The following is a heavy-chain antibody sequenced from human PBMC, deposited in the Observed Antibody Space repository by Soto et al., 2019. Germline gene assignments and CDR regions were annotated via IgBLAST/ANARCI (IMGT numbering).Heavy chain of an antibody. Sequence: QVQLVQSGAEVKKPGSSVKVSCKASGGTFSNYAINWVRQAPGEGLEWMGGIIPIFGTAKSAQKFQGRVTVTADEATGTAYMELRSLRSDDTAVYFCASSGERDYYDTSAYGWGQGTLVSVSP. CDR3: ASSGERDYYDTSAYG. CDR1: GGTFSNYA. D-gene: IGHD3-22*01. CDR2: IIPIFGTA. J-gene: IGHJ1*01. V-gene: IGHV1-69*12.